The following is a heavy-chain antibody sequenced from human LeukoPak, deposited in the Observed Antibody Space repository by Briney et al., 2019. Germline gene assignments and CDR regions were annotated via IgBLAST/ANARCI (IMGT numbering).Heavy chain of an antibody. CDR3: ARGVPLLFRAFDI. CDR1: GGSFSGYY. V-gene: IGHV4-34*01. D-gene: IGHD3-10*01. Sequence: SETLSLTCAVYGGSFSGYYWSWLRQPPGKGLEWIAEINHSGSTNYNPSLKSRVTISVDTSKNQFSLKLNSVTAAAVYYCARGVPLLFRAFDIWGQGTMVTVSS. J-gene: IGHJ3*02. CDR2: INHSGST.